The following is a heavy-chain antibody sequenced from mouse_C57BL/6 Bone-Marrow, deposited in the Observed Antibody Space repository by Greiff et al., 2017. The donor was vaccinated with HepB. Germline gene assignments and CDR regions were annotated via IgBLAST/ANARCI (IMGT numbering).Heavy chain of an antibody. J-gene: IGHJ2*01. V-gene: IGHV5-4*03. D-gene: IGHD2-3*01. CDR1: GFTFSSYA. Sequence: DVMLVESGGGLVKPGGSLKLSCAASGFTFSSYAMSWVRQTPEKRLEWVATISDGGSYTYYPDNVKGRFTISRDNAKNNLYLQMSHLKSEDTAMYYCARGYYVYFDYWGQGTTLTVSS. CDR3: ARGYYVYFDY. CDR2: ISDGGSYT.